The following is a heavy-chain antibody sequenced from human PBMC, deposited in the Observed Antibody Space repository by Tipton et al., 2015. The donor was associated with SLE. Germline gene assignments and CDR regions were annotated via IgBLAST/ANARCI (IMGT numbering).Heavy chain of an antibody. CDR3: AMDTSIWLRFDH. CDR1: GYSISTGSY. V-gene: IGHV4-38-2*01. CDR2: MYNTGNT. D-gene: IGHD5-18*01. Sequence: LRLSCAVSGYSISTGSYWGWVRQPPGKGLEWIGSMYNTGNTFYKPSLKSRVTISLDMSNNEFSLRLTSVTAADTAIYYCAMDTSIWLRFDHWGQGTLVTVSS. J-gene: IGHJ4*02.